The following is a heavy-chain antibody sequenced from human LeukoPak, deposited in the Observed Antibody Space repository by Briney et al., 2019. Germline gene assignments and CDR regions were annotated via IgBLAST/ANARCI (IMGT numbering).Heavy chain of an antibody. CDR2: ISYDGSNK. V-gene: IGHV3-30-3*01. CDR1: GFTFSSYA. Sequence: PGGSLRLSCAASGFTFSSYAMHWVRQAPGKGLEWVAVISYDGSNKYYADSVKGRFTISRDNSKNTLYLQMNSLRAEDTAVYYCARDPELRYFDWLLPYYFDYWGQGTLVTVSS. J-gene: IGHJ4*02. D-gene: IGHD3-9*01. CDR3: ARDPELRYFDWLLPYYFDY.